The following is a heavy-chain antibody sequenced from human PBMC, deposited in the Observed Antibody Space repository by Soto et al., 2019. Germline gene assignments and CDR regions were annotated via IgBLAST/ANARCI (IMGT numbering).Heavy chain of an antibody. V-gene: IGHV1-69*13. J-gene: IGHJ3*02. CDR2: IISIFGTA. D-gene: IGHD2-8*02. Sequence: GASVKVSCKASGGTFSSYAISWVRQAPGQGLEWMGGIISIFGTANYAQKFQGRVTITADESTGTAYMELSSLRSEDTAVYYCARVGREAPSGVAAFDIWGQGTMVTVSS. CDR1: GGTFSSYA. CDR3: ARVGREAPSGVAAFDI.